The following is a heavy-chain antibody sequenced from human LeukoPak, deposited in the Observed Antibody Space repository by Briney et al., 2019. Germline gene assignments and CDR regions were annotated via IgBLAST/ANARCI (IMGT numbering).Heavy chain of an antibody. D-gene: IGHD5-18*01. Sequence: GGSLRLSCAASGVTVSSNYMSWVRQAPGKGLEWVSVIYSGGSAYYADSVKGRFTISRDNSKNTLYLQMNSLRAEDTAVYTCAKDRGYSHGFDYWGQGTLVTVSS. J-gene: IGHJ4*02. V-gene: IGHV3-53*01. CDR2: IYSGGSA. CDR1: GVTVSSNY. CDR3: AKDRGYSHGFDY.